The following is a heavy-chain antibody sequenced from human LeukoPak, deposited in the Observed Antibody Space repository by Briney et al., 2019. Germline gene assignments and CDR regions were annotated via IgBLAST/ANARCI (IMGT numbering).Heavy chain of an antibody. CDR3: AREKNDNWNDGGHDYFDY. Sequence: SETLSLTCTVSGGSISSYYWSWIRQPPGKGLEWIGYIYYSGSTNYNPSLKSRVTISVDTSKNQFSLKLSSVTAADTAVYYCAREKNDNWNDGGHDYFDYWSQGTLVTVSS. D-gene: IGHD1-20*01. CDR1: GGSISSYY. CDR2: IYYSGST. J-gene: IGHJ4*02. V-gene: IGHV4-59*01.